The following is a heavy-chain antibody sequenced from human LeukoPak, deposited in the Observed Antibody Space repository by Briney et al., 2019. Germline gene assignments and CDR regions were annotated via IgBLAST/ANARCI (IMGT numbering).Heavy chain of an antibody. J-gene: IGHJ6*04. V-gene: IGHV1-8*01. Sequence: ASLTVTCKASGYTFTSYDNNGLRQATARGVEGRGWMNHNSGSTGYTQKLQGRVTMTRNTSISTAYMELSSLGSEDTAVYYCARGNRPRGLGYYYGMDVWGEGTTVTVSS. D-gene: IGHD1-14*01. CDR2: MNHNSGST. CDR3: ARGNRPRGLGYYYGMDV. CDR1: GYTFTSYD.